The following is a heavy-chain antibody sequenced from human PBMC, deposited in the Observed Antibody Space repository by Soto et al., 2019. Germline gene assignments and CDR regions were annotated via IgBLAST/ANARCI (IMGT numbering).Heavy chain of an antibody. CDR2: ISSSSSVI. V-gene: IGHV3-48*01. D-gene: IGHD7-27*01. J-gene: IGHJ6*03. Sequence: EVQLVESGGGLVQPGGSLRLSCATSGFILSDCAMNWVRQAPGKGLEWVSYISSSSSVIDYADSVKGRFTVSRENARNSLDLQMNSLRAEDTAVYYCARDLSWGSNWYYYMDVWGKGTTVTVS. CDR1: GFILSDCA. CDR3: ARDLSWGSNWYYYMDV.